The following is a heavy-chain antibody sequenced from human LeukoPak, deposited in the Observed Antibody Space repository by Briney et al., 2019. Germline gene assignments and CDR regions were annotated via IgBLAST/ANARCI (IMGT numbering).Heavy chain of an antibody. D-gene: IGHD3-22*01. V-gene: IGHV4-39*01. CDR3: ARLSYYYGSSGYYRPAFDY. CDR2: IYYSGST. Sequence: PSETLSLTCTVSGGSISSSSYYWGWIRQPPGKGLEWIGSIYYSGSTYYNPSLKSRVTISVDTSKNQFSLKLSSVTAADTAVYYCARLSYYYGSSGYYRPAFDYWGQGTLVTVSS. CDR1: GGSISSSSYY. J-gene: IGHJ4*02.